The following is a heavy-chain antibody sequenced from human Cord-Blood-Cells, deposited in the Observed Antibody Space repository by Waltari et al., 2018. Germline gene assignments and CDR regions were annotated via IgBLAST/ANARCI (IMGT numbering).Heavy chain of an antibody. D-gene: IGHD2-15*01. CDR1: GYTFTGYC. V-gene: IGHV1-2*02. CDR3: ARGVGCSGGSCYPDY. Sequence: QVQLVQSGAEVKKPGASVKVSCKASGYTFTGYCLHWVRQAPGQGLEWMGWINPNSGGTNYAQKFQGRVTMTRDTSISTAYMELSRLRSDDTAVYYCARGVGCSGGSCYPDYWGQGTLVTVSS. CDR2: INPNSGGT. J-gene: IGHJ4*02.